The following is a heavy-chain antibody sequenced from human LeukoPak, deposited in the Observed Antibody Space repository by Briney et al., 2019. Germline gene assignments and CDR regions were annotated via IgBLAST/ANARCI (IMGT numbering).Heavy chain of an antibody. Sequence: QTLSLTCAISGDSVSSDSAAWTWIRQSPSRGLEWLGRTFYRSKWYNEFAVSVKGRITINPDTSKNQFSLQLNSVTPEDTAVYYCARERSGFDYWGQGTLVTVSS. CDR3: ARERSGFDY. V-gene: IGHV6-1*01. CDR1: GDSVSSDSAA. J-gene: IGHJ4*02. CDR2: TFYRSKWYN. D-gene: IGHD3-3*01.